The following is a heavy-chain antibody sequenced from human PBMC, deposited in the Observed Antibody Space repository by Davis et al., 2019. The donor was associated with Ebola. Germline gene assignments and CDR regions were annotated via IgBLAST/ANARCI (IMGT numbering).Heavy chain of an antibody. Sequence: AASVKVSCKASGGTFSSHAISWVRQAPGQGLEWMGGIIPIFGTANYAQKFQGRVTITADESTSTAYMELSSLRSEDTAVYYCVIGYFARYYYYGMDVWGKGTTVTVSS. CDR2: IIPIFGTA. CDR3: VIGYFARYYYYGMDV. J-gene: IGHJ6*04. V-gene: IGHV1-69*13. D-gene: IGHD3-9*01. CDR1: GGTFSSHA.